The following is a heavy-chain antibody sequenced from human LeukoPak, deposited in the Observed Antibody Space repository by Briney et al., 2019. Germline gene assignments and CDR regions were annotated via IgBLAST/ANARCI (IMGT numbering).Heavy chain of an antibody. D-gene: IGHD2-2*01. CDR1: GFTFSSYG. CDR3: AKDYIVVVPAAFDY. Sequence: PGGSLRLSCAASGFTFSSYGMSWVRQAPGEGLGWVSAISGSGGSTYYADSVKGRFTISRDNSKNTLYLQMNSLRAEDTAVYDCAKDYIVVVPAAFDYWGQGTLVTVSS. J-gene: IGHJ4*02. V-gene: IGHV3-23*01. CDR2: ISGSGGST.